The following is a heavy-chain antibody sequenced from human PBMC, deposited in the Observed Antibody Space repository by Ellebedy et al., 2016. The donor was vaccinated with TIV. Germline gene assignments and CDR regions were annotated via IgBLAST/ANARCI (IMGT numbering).Heavy chain of an antibody. Sequence: GGSLRLSXAASGFTFSSYGMHWVRQAPGKGLEWVAVISYDGSNKYYADSVKGRFTISRDNSKNTLYLQMNSLRAEDTAVYYCARDGEHYGMDVWGQGTTVTVSS. CDR2: ISYDGSNK. CDR1: GFTFSSYG. V-gene: IGHV3-30*03. D-gene: IGHD3-3*01. CDR3: ARDGEHYGMDV. J-gene: IGHJ6*02.